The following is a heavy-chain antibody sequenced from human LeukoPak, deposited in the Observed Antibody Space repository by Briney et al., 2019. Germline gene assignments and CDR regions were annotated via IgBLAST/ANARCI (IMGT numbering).Heavy chain of an antibody. CDR3: ARRSTVAGRGRFDP. Sequence: SETLSLICTVSGGSIRSTTYYWDWIRQPPGKGLEWLGSVHHSGSTYDNPSLKSRVTISVDTSKNQFSLKLISVTAADTAVYYCARRSTVAGRGRFDPWGQGTLVTVSS. D-gene: IGHD6-19*01. CDR1: GGSIRSTTYY. J-gene: IGHJ5*02. V-gene: IGHV4-39*01. CDR2: VHHSGST.